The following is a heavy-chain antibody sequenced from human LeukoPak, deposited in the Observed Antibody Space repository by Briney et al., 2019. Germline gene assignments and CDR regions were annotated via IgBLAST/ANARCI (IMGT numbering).Heavy chain of an antibody. CDR1: GFTFDDYG. Sequence: GGSLRLSCAASGFTFDDYGMSWVRQAPGKGLEWVSGINWNGGSTGYADSVKGRFTISRDNAKNSLYLQVNSLRAEDTALYYCARDSYSGSYSYFDYWGQGILVTVSS. CDR3: ARDSYSGSYSYFDY. V-gene: IGHV3-20*04. CDR2: INWNGGST. D-gene: IGHD1-26*01. J-gene: IGHJ4*02.